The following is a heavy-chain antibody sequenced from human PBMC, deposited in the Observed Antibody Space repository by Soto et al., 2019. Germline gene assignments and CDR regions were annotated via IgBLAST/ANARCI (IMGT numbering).Heavy chain of an antibody. Sequence: SETLSLTCAVYGGSFSGYYWSWIRQPPGKGLEWIGEINHSGSTNYNPSLKSRVNISVDTSKNQFSLKLSSLTAADTVFYYCARGSRWLVLNWFDPWGQGTLVTVSS. CDR2: INHSGST. V-gene: IGHV4-34*01. J-gene: IGHJ5*02. CDR3: ARGSRWLVLNWFDP. CDR1: GGSFSGYY. D-gene: IGHD6-19*01.